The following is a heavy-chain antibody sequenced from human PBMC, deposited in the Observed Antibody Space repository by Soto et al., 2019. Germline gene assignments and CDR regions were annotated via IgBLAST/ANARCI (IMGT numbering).Heavy chain of an antibody. Sequence: QVQLVQSGAEVKKPGASVKVSCKASGYTFTSYGISWVRQAPGQGLEWMGWISAYNGNTNYAQKLQGRVTMTTDTTTSTAYMEMRSLRADDTAVYYCARVSYGDYGYYCYLDVWGKGTPVTVSS. D-gene: IGHD4-17*01. V-gene: IGHV1-18*01. CDR1: GYTFTSYG. CDR3: ARVSYGDYGYYCYLDV. CDR2: ISAYNGNT. J-gene: IGHJ6*03.